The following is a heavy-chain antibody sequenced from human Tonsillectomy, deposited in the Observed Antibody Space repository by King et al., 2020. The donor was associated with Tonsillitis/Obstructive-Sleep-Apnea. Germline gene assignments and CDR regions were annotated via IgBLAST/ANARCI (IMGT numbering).Heavy chain of an antibody. CDR2: ISYDGSNK. J-gene: IGHJ6*02. D-gene: IGHD6-6*01. Sequence: VQLVESGGGVVQPGRSLRLSCVASGFTFSSSGMHWVRQAPGKGLEWVAVISYDGSNKHYADSVKGRFTISRDNSKNTLYLQMNSLRAEDTAVYYCAKEPSIAARPGYYFGMDVWGQGTTVTVSS. CDR3: AKEPSIAARPGYYFGMDV. CDR1: GFTFSSSG. V-gene: IGHV3-30*18.